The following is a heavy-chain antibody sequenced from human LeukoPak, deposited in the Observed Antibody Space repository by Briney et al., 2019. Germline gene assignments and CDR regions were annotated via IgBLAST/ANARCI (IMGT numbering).Heavy chain of an antibody. J-gene: IGHJ4*02. CDR3: ARVGLEENYFDY. Sequence: GGSLRLSCAASGFTFSIYAMSWVRQAPGKGLEWVANIKQDGSEKYYVDSVKGRFTISRDNAKNSLYLQMNSLRAEDTAVYYCARVGLEENYFDYWGQGTLVTVSS. CDR2: IKQDGSEK. CDR1: GFTFSIYA. V-gene: IGHV3-7*01. D-gene: IGHD1-1*01.